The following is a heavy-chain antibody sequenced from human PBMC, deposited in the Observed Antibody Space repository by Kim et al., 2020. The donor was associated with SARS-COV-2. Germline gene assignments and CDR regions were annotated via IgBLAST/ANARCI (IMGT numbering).Heavy chain of an antibody. CDR2: ISAYNGNT. V-gene: IGHV1-18*01. Sequence: ASVKVSCKTSGYAFNSYAISWVRQAPGQRLEWMGWISAYNGNTKYAQKFQGRVTMTTDTSTSIAYMELRSLRPDDTAMYYCARLGMAVAGDYSYYYGMDVWGQGTTVTVSS. D-gene: IGHD6-19*01. J-gene: IGHJ6*02. CDR1: GYAFNSYA. CDR3: ARLGMAVAGDYSYYYGMDV.